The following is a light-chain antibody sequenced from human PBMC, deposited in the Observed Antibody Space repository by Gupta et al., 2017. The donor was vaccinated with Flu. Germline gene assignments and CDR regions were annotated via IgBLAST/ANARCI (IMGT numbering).Light chain of an antibody. CDR1: QSVSNSY. J-gene: IGKJ2*01. Sequence: ERATLSCRASQSVSNSYLAWYQQKPGQAPRLLIYGASSRATGVPDRFSGSGSGTDFTLTISRLEPEDFAVYYCQQYGSSPPMYTFGQGTKLEIK. V-gene: IGKV3-20*01. CDR2: GAS. CDR3: QQYGSSPPMYT.